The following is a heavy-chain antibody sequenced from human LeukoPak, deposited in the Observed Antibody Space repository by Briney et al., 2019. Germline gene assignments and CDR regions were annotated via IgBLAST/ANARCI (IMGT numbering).Heavy chain of an antibody. D-gene: IGHD1-14*01. Sequence: GGSLRLSCAASGFTFSSYSMNWVRQAPGKGLEWVSSISSSSSYIYYADSVKGRFTISRDIAKNSLYLQMNSLRAEDTAVYYCARELDTEEFDYWGQGTLVTVSS. CDR2: ISSSSSYI. V-gene: IGHV3-21*01. CDR1: GFTFSSYS. CDR3: ARELDTEEFDY. J-gene: IGHJ4*02.